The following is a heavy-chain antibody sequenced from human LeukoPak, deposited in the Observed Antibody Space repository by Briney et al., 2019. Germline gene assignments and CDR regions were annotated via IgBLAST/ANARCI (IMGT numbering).Heavy chain of an antibody. Sequence: GGSLRLSCAASGFTFSSYSMNWVRQAPGKGLEWDSSISSSSSYIYYADSVEGRFTISRDNAKNSLYLQMNSLRAEDTAVYYCARVDRGYDFRWFDPWGQGTLVTVSS. CDR3: ARVDRGYDFRWFDP. D-gene: IGHD5-12*01. CDR1: GFTFSSYS. V-gene: IGHV3-21*01. J-gene: IGHJ5*02. CDR2: ISSSSSYI.